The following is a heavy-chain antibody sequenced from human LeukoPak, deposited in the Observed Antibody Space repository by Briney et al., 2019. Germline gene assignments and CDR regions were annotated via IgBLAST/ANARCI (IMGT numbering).Heavy chain of an antibody. CDR1: GFTFDDYA. J-gene: IGHJ6*02. D-gene: IGHD6-13*01. Sequence: PGRSLRLSCAASGFTFDDYAMHWVRQALGKGLEWVSGISWNSGSIGYADSVKGRFTISRDNAKTSLYLQMNSLRAEDTALYYCGKEIVAAAGHYYYYGMDVWGRGTTVTVSS. V-gene: IGHV3-9*01. CDR3: GKEIVAAAGHYYYYGMDV. CDR2: ISWNSGSI.